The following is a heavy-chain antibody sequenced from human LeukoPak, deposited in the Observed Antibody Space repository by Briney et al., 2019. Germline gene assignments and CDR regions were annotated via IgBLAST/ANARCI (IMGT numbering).Heavy chain of an antibody. CDR2: MNPNSGNT. J-gene: IGHJ4*02. V-gene: IGHV1-8*03. D-gene: IGHD3-3*01. CDR3: ARGRITIFGVVIKYFDY. CDR1: GYTFTSYD. Sequence: ASVKISCKASGYTFTSYDINWVRQATGQGLEWMGWMNPNSGNTGYAQKFQGRVTITRNTSISTAYMELSSLRSEDTAVYYCARGRITIFGVVIKYFDYWGQGTLVTVSS.